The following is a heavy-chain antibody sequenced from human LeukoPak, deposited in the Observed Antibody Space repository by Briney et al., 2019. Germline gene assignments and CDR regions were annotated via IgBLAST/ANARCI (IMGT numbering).Heavy chain of an antibody. CDR3: ARDDLEGPLPYYYYYMDV. CDR2: IYYSGST. CDR1: GGSISSYY. J-gene: IGHJ6*03. V-gene: IGHV4-59*12. D-gene: IGHD3/OR15-3a*01. Sequence: PSETLSLTCTVSGGSISSYYWSWIRQPPGKGLEWIGYIYYSGSTNYNPSLKSRVTMSVDTSKNQFSLKLSSVTAADTAVYYCARDDLEGPLPYYYYYMDVWGKGTTVTVSS.